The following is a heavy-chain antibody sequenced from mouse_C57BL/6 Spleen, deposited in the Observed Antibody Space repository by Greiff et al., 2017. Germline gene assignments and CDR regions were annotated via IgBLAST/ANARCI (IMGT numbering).Heavy chain of an antibody. V-gene: IGHV1-59*01. D-gene: IGHD4-1*01. CDR1: GYTFTSYW. CDR2: IDPSDSYT. Sequence: QVQLQQPGAELVRPGTSVKLSCKASGYTFTSYWMHWVKQRPGQGLEWIGVIDPSDSYTNYNQKFKGKATLTVETSSSTAYMQLSSLTSEDSAVYYCARENWVFAYWGQGTLVTVSA. J-gene: IGHJ3*01. CDR3: ARENWVFAY.